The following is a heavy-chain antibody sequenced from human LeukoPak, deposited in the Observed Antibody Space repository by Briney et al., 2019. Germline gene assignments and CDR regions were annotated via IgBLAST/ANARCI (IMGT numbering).Heavy chain of an antibody. CDR3: VNILTGYYLDY. CDR1: GGSISTYY. V-gene: IGHV4-38-2*02. CDR2: IYHSGST. D-gene: IGHD3-9*01. J-gene: IGHJ4*02. Sequence: SETLSLTCTVSGGSISTYYWGWIRQPPGKGLEWIGSIYHSGSTYYNPSLKSRVTISVDTSKNQFSLKLSSVTAADAAVYYCVNILTGYYLDYWGQGTLVTVSS.